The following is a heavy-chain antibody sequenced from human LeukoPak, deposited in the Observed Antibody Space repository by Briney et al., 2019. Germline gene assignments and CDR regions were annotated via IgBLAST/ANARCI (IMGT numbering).Heavy chain of an antibody. CDR1: GFTFSNYA. CDR3: AKAQQLVRYYFDY. V-gene: IGHV3-23*01. CDR2: ISGSGGST. Sequence: GGSLRLSCAASGFTFSNYAMSWVRQAPGKGLERVSAISGSGGSTFYADSVKGRFTISRDNSKNTLYLQMNSLRAEDTAVYYCAKAQQLVRYYFDYWGQGTLVTVSS. D-gene: IGHD6-13*01. J-gene: IGHJ4*02.